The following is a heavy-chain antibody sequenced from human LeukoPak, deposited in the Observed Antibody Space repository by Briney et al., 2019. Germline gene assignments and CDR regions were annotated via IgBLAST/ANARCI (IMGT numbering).Heavy chain of an antibody. CDR1: GFTFSSYD. CDR2: IGTAGDT. CDR3: ARGRSDGYNFLPYDY. D-gene: IGHD5-24*01. V-gene: IGHV3-13*01. Sequence: GGSLRLSCAASGFTFSSYDMHWVRQATGKGLEWVSAIGTAGDTYYPGSVKGRFTISRENAKNSLYLQMNSLRAGDAAVYYCARGRSDGYNFLPYDYWGQGTLVTVSS. J-gene: IGHJ4*02.